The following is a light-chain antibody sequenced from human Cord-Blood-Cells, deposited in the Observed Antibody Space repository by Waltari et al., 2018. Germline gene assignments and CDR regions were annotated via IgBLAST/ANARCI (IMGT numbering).Light chain of an antibody. J-gene: IGKJ1*01. V-gene: IGKV1-39*01. CDR1: QSISSY. CDR2: AAS. CDR3: QQSYSTLWT. Sequence: DLPMTQSPSSLSDSVGSRGTITCRARQSISSYLNWYQQKPGKAPKLLIYAASSLQSGVPSRFSGSGSGTDFTLTISSLQPEDFATYYCQQSYSTLWTFGQGTKVEIK.